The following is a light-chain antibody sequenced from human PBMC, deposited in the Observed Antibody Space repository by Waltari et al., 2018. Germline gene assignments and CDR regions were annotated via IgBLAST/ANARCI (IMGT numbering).Light chain of an antibody. CDR1: SSDVRGSTY. J-gene: IGLJ2*01. Sequence: QSALTQPRSVSGSPGPSVTISCTGTSSDVRGSTYVSWYQQNPGKAPKLMIHDVNKRPSGVPDRFSGSKSGNTASLTISGLQAEDEADYYCCSYAGSYIFGVFGGGTKLTVL. CDR2: DVN. V-gene: IGLV2-11*01. CDR3: CSYAGSYIFGV.